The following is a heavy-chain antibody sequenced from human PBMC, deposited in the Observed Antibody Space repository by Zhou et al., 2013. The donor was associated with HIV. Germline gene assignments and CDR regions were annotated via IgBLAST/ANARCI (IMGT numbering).Heavy chain of an antibody. Sequence: VQLQESGPGLVKPSETLSLTCAVSGYSINSNYYWGWIRQPPGKGLEWIGNIYHSGSTYYNPSLKSRVTISVDTSKNQFSLKLSSVTAADTAVYYCARELRMGYCTSASCHDWFDPWGQGTLVTVSS. V-gene: IGHV4-38-2*02. CDR2: IYHSGST. D-gene: IGHD2-2*01. CDR3: ARELRMGYCTSASCHDWFDP. J-gene: IGHJ5*02. CDR1: GYSINSNYY.